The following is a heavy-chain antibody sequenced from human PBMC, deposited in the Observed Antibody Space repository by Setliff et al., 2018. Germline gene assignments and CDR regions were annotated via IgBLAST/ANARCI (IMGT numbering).Heavy chain of an antibody. D-gene: IGHD3-10*01. Sequence: ASETLSLTCAVYSGSFSDHFWSWIRQPPGKGLEWIGEINHSGSTNYNPSLKSRVTISVDTPKNQFSLKLTSVTAADTAVYFCARVPHVWFGDLVTFDDAFDIWGQGTKVTVSS. CDR1: SGSFSDHF. V-gene: IGHV4-34*01. CDR2: INHSGST. CDR3: ARVPHVWFGDLVTFDDAFDI. J-gene: IGHJ3*02.